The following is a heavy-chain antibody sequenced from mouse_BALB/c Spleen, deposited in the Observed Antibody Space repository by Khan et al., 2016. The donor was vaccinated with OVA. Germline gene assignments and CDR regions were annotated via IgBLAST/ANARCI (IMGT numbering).Heavy chain of an antibody. CDR2: INTETGEP. V-gene: IGHV9-2-1*01. Sequence: QIQLVQSGPELMKPGETVKISCKASGYTFTDYSMHWVKQAPGKGLKWMGWINTETGEPTYADDFKGRFAFSLETSASTAYLQINNLKNEDTATYFCASGLKYGNFRYWGQGTTLTVSS. CDR1: GYTFTDYS. D-gene: IGHD2-10*02. CDR3: ASGLKYGNFRY. J-gene: IGHJ2*01.